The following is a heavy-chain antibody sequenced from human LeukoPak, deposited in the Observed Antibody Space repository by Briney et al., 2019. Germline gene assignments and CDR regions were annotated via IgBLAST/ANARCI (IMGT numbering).Heavy chain of an antibody. Sequence: PGGSLRLSCAASGFTFSSYWMNWVRQAPGKGLEWVAHIKQDGYEKQYVDSVRGRSTISRENTKNSMYLQMDSLRDEDTAVYYCARAGRSFYGGSSDYWGQGTLVTVSS. J-gene: IGHJ4*02. CDR1: GFTFSSYW. D-gene: IGHD4-23*01. CDR3: ARAGRSFYGGSSDY. V-gene: IGHV3-7*01. CDR2: IKQDGYEK.